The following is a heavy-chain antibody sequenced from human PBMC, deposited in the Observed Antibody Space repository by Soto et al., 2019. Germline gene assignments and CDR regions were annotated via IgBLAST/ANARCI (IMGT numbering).Heavy chain of an antibody. CDR3: ARQEGSSWGTFDI. D-gene: IGHD6-13*01. J-gene: IGHJ3*02. CDR2: IYPGDSDS. Sequence: GESLKISCKSSGYNFTTYWSGWVLQMPGKGLEWMGVIYPGDSDSRYSPSFQGQVTISADKSISAAYLQWSSLKASDSAMYYCARQEGSSWGTFDIWGQGTKVTVSS. CDR1: GYNFTTYW. V-gene: IGHV5-51*01.